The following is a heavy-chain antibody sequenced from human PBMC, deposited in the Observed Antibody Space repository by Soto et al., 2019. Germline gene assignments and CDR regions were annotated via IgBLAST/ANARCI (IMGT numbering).Heavy chain of an antibody. Sequence: GGSLRLSCAASGFTFSSYWMHWVRQAPGKGLVWVSRINSDGSSTSYADSVKGRFTISRDNAKNTLYLQMNSLSAEDTAVYYCARDDAAHPYYYYGMDVWGQGTTVTVSS. CDR2: INSDGSST. D-gene: IGHD2-15*01. CDR3: ARDDAAHPYYYYGMDV. V-gene: IGHV3-74*01. J-gene: IGHJ6*02. CDR1: GFTFSSYW.